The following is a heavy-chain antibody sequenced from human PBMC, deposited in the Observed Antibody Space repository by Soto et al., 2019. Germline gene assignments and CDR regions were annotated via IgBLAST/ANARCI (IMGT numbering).Heavy chain of an antibody. J-gene: IGHJ2*01. CDR3: AKNHHRGGYCDL. Sequence: EVQLLESGGGLVQPGGSLRLSCAASGFTFSSYAMSWVRQAPGKGLEWGSAIGGSGGSTYYADSVKARFTISRYNAKNTLYLHMNSKRAEDTAVYYCAKNHHRGGYCDLWGRGTLVTVAS. V-gene: IGHV3-23*01. CDR1: GFTFSSYA. D-gene: IGHD4-17*01. CDR2: IGGSGGST.